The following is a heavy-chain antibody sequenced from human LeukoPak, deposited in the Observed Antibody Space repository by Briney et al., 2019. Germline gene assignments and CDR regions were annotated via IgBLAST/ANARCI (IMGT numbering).Heavy chain of an antibody. D-gene: IGHD1-26*01. V-gene: IGHV1-24*01. CDR3: TTGGPDISDSGYFQH. CDR1: GYTLTELS. Sequence: ALVKVSCKVSGYTLTELSMHWVRQAPGKGLEWMGGFDPEDGETIYAQKFQGRVTMTEDTSTDTAYMELSSLRSEDTAVYYCTTGGPDISDSGYFQHWGQGTLVTVSS. J-gene: IGHJ1*01. CDR2: FDPEDGET.